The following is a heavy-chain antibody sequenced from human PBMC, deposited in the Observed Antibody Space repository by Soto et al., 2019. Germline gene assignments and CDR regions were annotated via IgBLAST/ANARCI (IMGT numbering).Heavy chain of an antibody. Sequence: QVQLVQSGAEVKKPGASVKVSCKASGYTFTSYAMHWVRQAPGHRLEWMGWINAGNGNTKYSQKFQGRVTITRDTSESTAYMELSSLRSEDTAVYYCARGTSDFWSGYYSAGLNWFDPWGQGTLVTVSS. CDR3: ARGTSDFWSGYYSAGLNWFDP. J-gene: IGHJ5*02. D-gene: IGHD3-3*01. CDR2: INAGNGNT. CDR1: GYTFTSYA. V-gene: IGHV1-3*01.